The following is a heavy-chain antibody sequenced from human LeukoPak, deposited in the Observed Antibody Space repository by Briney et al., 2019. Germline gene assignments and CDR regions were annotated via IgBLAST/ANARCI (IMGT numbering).Heavy chain of an antibody. CDR2: ISAYNGNT. CDR3: ARDLEGIAVAGSCFDY. J-gene: IGHJ4*02. CDR1: GYTFTSYG. D-gene: IGHD6-19*01. V-gene: IGHV1-18*01. Sequence: GASVKVSCKASGYTFTSYGISWVRQAPGQGLEWMGWISAYNGNTNYAQKLQGRVTMTTDTSTSTAYMELRSLRSDDTAVYYCARDLEGIAVAGSCFDYWGQGTLVTVSS.